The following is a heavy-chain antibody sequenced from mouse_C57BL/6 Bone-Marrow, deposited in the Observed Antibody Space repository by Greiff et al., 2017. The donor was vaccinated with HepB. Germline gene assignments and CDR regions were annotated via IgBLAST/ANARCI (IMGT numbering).Heavy chain of an antibody. CDR2: INPNNGGT. Sequence: EVQLQESGPELVKPGASVKIPCKASGYTFTDYNMDWVKQSHGKSLEWIGDINPNNGGTIYNQKFKGKATLTVDKSSSTAYMELRSLTSEDTAVYYCAREGTVVDYYAMDYWGQGTSVTVSS. J-gene: IGHJ4*01. CDR1: GYTFTDYN. CDR3: AREGTVVDYYAMDY. D-gene: IGHD1-1*01. V-gene: IGHV1-18*01.